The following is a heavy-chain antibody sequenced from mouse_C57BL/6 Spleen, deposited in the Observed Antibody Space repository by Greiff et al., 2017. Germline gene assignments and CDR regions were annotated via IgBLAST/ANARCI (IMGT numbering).Heavy chain of an antibody. Sequence: EVQLVESGGGLVQPGGSLKLSCAASGFTFSDYYMYWVRQTPEKRLEWVAYISNGGGSTYYPDTVKGRFTISRDNAKNTQYLQMSRLKSEDTAMYYCARRNGYDSYYFDYGGQGTTLTVSS. J-gene: IGHJ2*01. CDR3: ARRNGYDSYYFDY. CDR1: GFTFSDYY. CDR2: ISNGGGST. D-gene: IGHD2-2*01. V-gene: IGHV5-12*01.